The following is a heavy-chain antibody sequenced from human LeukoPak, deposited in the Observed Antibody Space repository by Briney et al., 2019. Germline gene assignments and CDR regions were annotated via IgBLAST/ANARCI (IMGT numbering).Heavy chain of an antibody. D-gene: IGHD5-18*01. CDR3: ARGPRGYSYGALNWFDP. CDR2: ISYDGNNK. Sequence: GGSLRLSCAASGFTFSSYAMHWVRQAPGKGLEWVALISYDGNNKHYADSVKGRFTISRDNAKNSLYLQMNSLRAEDTAVYYCARGPRGYSYGALNWFDPWGQGTLVTVSS. V-gene: IGHV3-30*04. J-gene: IGHJ5*02. CDR1: GFTFSSYA.